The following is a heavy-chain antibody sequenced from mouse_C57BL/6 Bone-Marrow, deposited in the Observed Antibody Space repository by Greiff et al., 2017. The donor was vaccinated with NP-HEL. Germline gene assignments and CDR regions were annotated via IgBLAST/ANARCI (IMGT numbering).Heavy chain of an antibody. CDR2: INPYNGGT. Sequence: EVQLQQSGPVLVKPGASVKMSCKASGYTFTDYYMNWVKQSHGKSLEWIGVINPYNGGTSYNQKFKGKATLTVDKSSSTAYMELNSLTSEDSAVYYCARPTYDGYYDYWGQGTTLTVSS. CDR1: GYTFTDYY. V-gene: IGHV1-19*01. J-gene: IGHJ2*01. D-gene: IGHD2-3*01. CDR3: ARPTYDGYYDY.